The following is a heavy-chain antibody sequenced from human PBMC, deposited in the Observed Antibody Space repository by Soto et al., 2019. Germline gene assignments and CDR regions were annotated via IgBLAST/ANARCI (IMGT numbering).Heavy chain of an antibody. CDR1: GYTFTSYD. CDR2: MNPNSGNT. D-gene: IGHD4-17*01. J-gene: IGHJ4*02. Sequence: QVQLVQSGAEVKKPGASVKVSCKASGYTFTSYDINWVRQAPGQGLEWMGWMNPNSGNTGYAQKFQGRVTMTRDTSTKTAYMELSSLRSECTGVYYCTRARTGDDYWGQGTLVTVSS. CDR3: TRARTGDDY. V-gene: IGHV1-8*01.